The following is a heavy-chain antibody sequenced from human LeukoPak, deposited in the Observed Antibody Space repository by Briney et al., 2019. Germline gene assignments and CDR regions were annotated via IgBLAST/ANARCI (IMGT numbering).Heavy chain of an antibody. D-gene: IGHD3-10*01. J-gene: IGHJ3*02. CDR1: GYTFTSYA. CDR3: ARVRTNYYGSGSYDAFDI. CDR2: INAGNGNT. V-gene: IGHV1-3*03. Sequence: ASVKVSCKASGYTFTSYAMHWVRQAPGQRLEWMGWINAGNGNTKYSQEFQGRVTITRDTSASTAYMELSSLRSEDMAVYYCARVRTNYYGSGSYDAFDIWGQGTMVTVSS.